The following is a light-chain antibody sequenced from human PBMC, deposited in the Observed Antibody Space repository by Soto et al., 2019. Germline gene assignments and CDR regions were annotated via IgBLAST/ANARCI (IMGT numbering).Light chain of an antibody. CDR1: QSVSSN. CDR3: QQYHNWPRT. Sequence: EIVMTQSPATLSASPGERATLSCRASQSVSSNLAWYQQKPGQAPRLLIYGASTRATGIPARFSGSGSGTEFTLTISSLQSEDFAIYYCQQYHNWPRTFCQGTNVDIK. J-gene: IGKJ1*01. CDR2: GAS. V-gene: IGKV3-15*01.